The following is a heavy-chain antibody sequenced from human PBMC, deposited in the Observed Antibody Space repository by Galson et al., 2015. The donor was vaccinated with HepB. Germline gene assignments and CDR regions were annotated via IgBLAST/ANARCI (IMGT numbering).Heavy chain of an antibody. CDR2: LSSDGNKE. Sequence: SLRLSCAASGFTFRSYGMHWVRQAPGKRPEWVAHLSSDGNKEHYAVSVRGRFTISRDNSKNTLYLQMNFLSPDDTAVCYCAKDREWLVLFGRYYFDFWGQGTLVTVSS. D-gene: IGHD6-19*01. CDR3: AKDREWLVLFGRYYFDF. V-gene: IGHV3-30*18. J-gene: IGHJ4*02. CDR1: GFTFRSYG.